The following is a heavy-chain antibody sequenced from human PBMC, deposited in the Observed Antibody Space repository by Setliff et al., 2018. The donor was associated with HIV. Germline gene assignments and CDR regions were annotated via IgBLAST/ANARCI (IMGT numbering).Heavy chain of an antibody. CDR1: GGSINSSTYY. Sequence: SETLSLTCTVSGGSINSSTYYWGWIRQPPGKGLEWIGSFYYSGGTYYNPSLMGRVTISIDTSKNQFSLNLSSVAAADTAVYYCARHFYGYYGSNGLPIQYWGQGTLVTVSS. J-gene: IGHJ4*02. V-gene: IGHV4-39*01. CDR2: FYYSGGT. D-gene: IGHD3-22*01. CDR3: ARHFYGYYGSNGLPIQY.